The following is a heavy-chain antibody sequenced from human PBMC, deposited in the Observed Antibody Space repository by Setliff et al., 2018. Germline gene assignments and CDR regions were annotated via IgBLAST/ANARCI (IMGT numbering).Heavy chain of an antibody. J-gene: IGHJ3*02. CDR2: IYYSGTT. Sequence: PSETLSLTCRVSGGSLSSYYWSWIRQPPGKGLEWIGHIYYSGTTNYNASLKNRVSISVDTSKNHFSLKLNSVTAADTAVYYCARVGSSSWYGGGFDIWGQGTMVTVSS. CDR3: ARVGSSSWYGGGFDI. D-gene: IGHD6-13*01. V-gene: IGHV4-59*01. CDR1: GGSLSSYY.